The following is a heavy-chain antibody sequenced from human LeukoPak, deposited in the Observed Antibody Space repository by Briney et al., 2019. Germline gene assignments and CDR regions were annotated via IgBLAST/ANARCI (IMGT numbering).Heavy chain of an antibody. V-gene: IGHV4-59*12. Sequence: SETLSLTCTVSGGSISSYYWSWIRQPPGKGLEWVGYIYYSGSTNYNPSLKSRVTISVDTSKNQFSLQLNSVTPEDTAVYYCARVLRKGPYGDGGYFYFFMDVWGKGTTVTVSS. J-gene: IGHJ6*03. CDR1: GGSISSYY. CDR3: ARVLRKGPYGDGGYFYFFMDV. CDR2: IYYSGST. D-gene: IGHD4-17*01.